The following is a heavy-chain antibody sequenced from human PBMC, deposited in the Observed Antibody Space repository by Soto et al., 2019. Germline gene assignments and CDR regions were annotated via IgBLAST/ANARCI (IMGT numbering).Heavy chain of an antibody. J-gene: IGHJ5*02. CDR1: GGSFSGYY. V-gene: IGHV4-34*01. CDR2: INHSGST. CDR3: ARGYCSGGSCYWFDP. D-gene: IGHD2-15*01. Sequence: QVQLQQWGAGLLKPSETLSLTCAVYGGSFSGYYWSWIRQPPGKGLEWIGEINHSGSTNYNPSLKSRGTISVDTSKNQFSLKLSSVTAADTAVYYCARGYCSGGSCYWFDPWGQGTLVTVSS.